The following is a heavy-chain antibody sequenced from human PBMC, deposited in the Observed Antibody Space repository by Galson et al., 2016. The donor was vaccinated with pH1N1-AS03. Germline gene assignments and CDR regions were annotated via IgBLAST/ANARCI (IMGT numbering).Heavy chain of an antibody. CDR2: ISNDGDKK. CDR3: ARSYLGSHHFYYYGLEV. D-gene: IGHD3-10*01. Sequence: LRLSCAASGFTFTTYDMHWVRQAPGKGLEWLLVISNDGDKKYYADSVKGRFFISRDTFTNTLYLQMSSLTAADTAVYFCARSYLGSHHFYYYGLEVWGQGTMVTVSS. J-gene: IGHJ6*02. CDR1: GFTFTTYD. V-gene: IGHV3-30*14.